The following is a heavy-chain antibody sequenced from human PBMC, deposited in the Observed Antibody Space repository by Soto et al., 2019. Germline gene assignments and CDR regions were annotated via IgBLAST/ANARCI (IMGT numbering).Heavy chain of an antibody. Sequence: GESLKISCKGSGYSFTSYWIGWVRQMPGKGLEWMGIIYPGDSDTRYSPSFQGQVTISADKSISTAYLRWSSLKASDTAMYYCARLDITMVRGVIIPIPDYYYGMDVWGQGTTVTVSS. J-gene: IGHJ6*02. CDR1: GYSFTSYW. V-gene: IGHV5-51*01. CDR2: IYPGDSDT. D-gene: IGHD3-10*01. CDR3: ARLDITMVRGVIIPIPDYYYGMDV.